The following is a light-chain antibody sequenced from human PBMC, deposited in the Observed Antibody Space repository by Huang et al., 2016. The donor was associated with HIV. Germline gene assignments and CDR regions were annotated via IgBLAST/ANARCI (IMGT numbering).Light chain of an antibody. CDR1: QSVSTN. J-gene: IGKJ5*01. V-gene: IGKV3-15*01. Sequence: EIVMTQSPVSLSVSVGEGVTLSCRASQSVSTNLAWYQRKPGQAPRLLMYGASSRASGNPARVSGSGSGTDFTLTISSLQSEDFAVYYCQQHIGWRIIFGQGTRLEIK. CDR3: QQHIGWRII. CDR2: GAS.